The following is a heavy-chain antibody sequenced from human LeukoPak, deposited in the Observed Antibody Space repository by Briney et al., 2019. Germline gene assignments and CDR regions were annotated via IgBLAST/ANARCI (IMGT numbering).Heavy chain of an antibody. CDR2: ISSSSSYI. CDR1: GFTFSSYS. J-gene: IGHJ3*02. CDR3: ARVYSNYGYAFDI. V-gene: IGHV3-21*01. Sequence: GGSLRLSCAASGFTFSSYSMNWVRQAPGKGLEWVSSISSSSSYIYYVETVKGRFTISRDNARNSLYLQMNSLRAEDTAVYYCARVYSNYGYAFDIWGQGTMVTVSS. D-gene: IGHD4-11*01.